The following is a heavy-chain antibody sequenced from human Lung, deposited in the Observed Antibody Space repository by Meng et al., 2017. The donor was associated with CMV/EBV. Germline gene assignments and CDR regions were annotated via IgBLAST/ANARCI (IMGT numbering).Heavy chain of an antibody. Sequence: QVQLVQSGXEMKKXXXSVKVSCKASGYTITDYYIHWVRQAPGQGFQWMVWINPNDDTNYAQNFQGRVTMTRDMSINTICMELSRLTSEDTAVYYCARSSGWSRFDYWGHGTLVTVSS. D-gene: IGHD6-19*01. V-gene: IGHV1-2*02. CDR2: INPNDDT. CDR1: GYTITDYY. CDR3: ARSSGWSRFDY. J-gene: IGHJ4*01.